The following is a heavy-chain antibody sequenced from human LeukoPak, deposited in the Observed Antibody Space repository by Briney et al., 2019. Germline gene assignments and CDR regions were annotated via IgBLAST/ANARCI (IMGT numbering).Heavy chain of an antibody. J-gene: IGHJ4*02. CDR3: ARDPIAVAAGFDY. CDR1: SGSFSGYY. V-gene: IGHV4-34*01. Sequence: PSETLSLTCAVYSGSFSGYYWSWIRQPPGKGLEWIGEINHSGSTNYNPSLKSRVTISQDTSKNQFSLRLSSVTAADTAVYYCARDPIAVAAGFDYWGQGTLVTVSS. D-gene: IGHD6-19*01. CDR2: INHSGST.